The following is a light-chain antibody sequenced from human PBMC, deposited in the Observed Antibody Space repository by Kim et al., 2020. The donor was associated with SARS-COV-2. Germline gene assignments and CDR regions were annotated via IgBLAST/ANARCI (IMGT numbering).Light chain of an antibody. CDR1: RIDLGGYNN. Sequence: QSLTISRTVSRIDLGGYNNVSWYQQHPLEAPKLLIYDGTKRPSGVPERFSGSMSGNTASLSISGLQVEDEADYYCCSNAGTDSWVFGGGTQLTVL. CDR2: DGT. J-gene: IGLJ3*02. V-gene: IGLV2-11*03. CDR3: CSNAGTDSWV.